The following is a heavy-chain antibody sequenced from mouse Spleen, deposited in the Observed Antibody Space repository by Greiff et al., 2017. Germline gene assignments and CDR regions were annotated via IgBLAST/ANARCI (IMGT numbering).Heavy chain of an antibody. CDR2: INPSTGGT. CDR3: AREGLRRYFDY. D-gene: IGHD2-4*01. Sequence: VQLQQSGPERVKPGASVKISCKASGYSFTGYYMNWVKQSPEKSLEWIGEINPSTGGTTYNQKFKAKATLTVDKSSSTAYMQLKSLTSEDSAVYYCAREGLRRYFDYWGQGTTLTVSS. J-gene: IGHJ2*01. CDR1: GYSFTGYY. V-gene: IGHV1-42*01.